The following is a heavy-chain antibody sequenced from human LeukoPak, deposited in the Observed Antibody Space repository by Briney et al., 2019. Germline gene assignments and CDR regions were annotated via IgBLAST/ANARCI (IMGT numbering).Heavy chain of an antibody. CDR1: GYTLTELS. CDR2: FDPEDGET. Sequence: ASVKVSCEVSGYTLTELSMHWVRQAPGKGLEWMGGFDPEDGETIYAQKFQGRVTMTEDTSTDTAYMELSSLRSEDTAVYYCATVRGSYDAFDIWGQGTMVTVSS. CDR3: ATVRGSYDAFDI. J-gene: IGHJ3*02. V-gene: IGHV1-24*01. D-gene: IGHD1-26*01.